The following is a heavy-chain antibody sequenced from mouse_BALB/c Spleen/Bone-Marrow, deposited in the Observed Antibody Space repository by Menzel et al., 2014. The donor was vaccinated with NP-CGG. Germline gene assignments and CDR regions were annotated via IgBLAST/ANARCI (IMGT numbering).Heavy chain of an antibody. V-gene: IGHV2-9*02. CDR3: ASPIYYDYPLFAY. Sequence: VQLQQSGPGLVAPSQSLSITCTVSGFSLTSYGVHWVRQPPGKGLEWLGVIWAGGSTNYNSALMSRLSISKDNSKSQVFLKMTSLQTDDTAMYYCASPIYYDYPLFAYWGQGTLVTVSA. D-gene: IGHD2-4*01. J-gene: IGHJ3*01. CDR2: IWAGGST. CDR1: GFSLTSYG.